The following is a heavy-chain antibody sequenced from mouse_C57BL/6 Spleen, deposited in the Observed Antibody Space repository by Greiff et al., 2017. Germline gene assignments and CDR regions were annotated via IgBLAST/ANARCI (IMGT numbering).Heavy chain of an antibody. D-gene: IGHD2-12*01. J-gene: IGHJ1*03. CDR1: GYAFSSSW. CDR3: ARGDYSGYFDV. Sequence: QVQLKESGPELVKPGASVKISCKASGYAFSSSWMNWVKQRPGKGLEWIGRIYPGDGDTNYNGKFKGKATLTADKASSTAYMQLSSLTSEDSAVYFCARGDYSGYFDVWGTGTTVTVSS. V-gene: IGHV1-82*01. CDR2: IYPGDGDT.